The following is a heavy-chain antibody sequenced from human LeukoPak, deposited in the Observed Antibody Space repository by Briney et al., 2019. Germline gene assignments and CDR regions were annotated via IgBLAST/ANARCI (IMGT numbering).Heavy chain of an antibody. V-gene: IGHV3-30-3*01. CDR2: ISYDGSNK. Sequence: GGSLRLSCAASGFTFSSYAMHWVRQAPGKGLEWVAVISYDGSNKYYADSVKGRFTISRDNSKNTLYLQMNSLRAEDTAVYYCARGPTTVVTGYFDYWGQGTPVTVSS. CDR1: GFTFSSYA. J-gene: IGHJ4*02. CDR3: ARGPTTVVTGYFDY. D-gene: IGHD4-23*01.